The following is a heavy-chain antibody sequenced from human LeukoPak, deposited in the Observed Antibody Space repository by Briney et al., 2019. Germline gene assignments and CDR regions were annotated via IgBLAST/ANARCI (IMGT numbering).Heavy chain of an antibody. CDR3: AKEDIVVVPAAMGGYYYYYMDV. CDR2: IYTSGST. J-gene: IGHJ6*03. D-gene: IGHD2-2*01. Sequence: SQTLSLTCTVSGGSISSGSYYWSWIRQPAGKGLEWIGRIYTSGSTNYNPSLKSRVTMSVDTSKNQFSLKLSSVTAADTAVYYCAKEDIVVVPAAMGGYYYYYMDVWGKGTTVTVSS. V-gene: IGHV4-61*02. CDR1: GGSISSGSYY.